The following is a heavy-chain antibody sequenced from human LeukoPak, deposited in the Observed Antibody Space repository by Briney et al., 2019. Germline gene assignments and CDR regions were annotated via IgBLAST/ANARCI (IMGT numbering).Heavy chain of an antibody. V-gene: IGHV3-30*02. Sequence: GGSLRLSCAASGFTFSSYGIHWVRQAPGKGLEWVTFILNDGSDKYYADSVKGRFSISRDNSKNTLYLQMNSLRPEDTAVYYCARGGTGHYYASGTYYQSYYFDYWGQGSLVTVSS. J-gene: IGHJ4*02. CDR3: ARGGTGHYYASGTYYQSYYFDY. D-gene: IGHD3-10*01. CDR2: ILNDGSDK. CDR1: GFTFSSYG.